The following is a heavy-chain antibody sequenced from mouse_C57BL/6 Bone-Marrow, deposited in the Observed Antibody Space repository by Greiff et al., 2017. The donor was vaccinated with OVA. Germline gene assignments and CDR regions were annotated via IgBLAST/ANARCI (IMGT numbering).Heavy chain of an antibody. CDR2: INPYNGGT. V-gene: IGHV1-19*01. CDR3: ARKDYGSLHYFDY. Sequence: VQLQQSGPVLVKPGASVKMSCKASGYTFTDYYMNWVKQSHGKSLEWIGVINPYNGGTSYNQKFKGKATLTVDKSSSTAYMELNSLTSEDSAVYYCARKDYGSLHYFDYWGQGTTLTVSS. J-gene: IGHJ2*01. D-gene: IGHD1-1*01. CDR1: GYTFTDYY.